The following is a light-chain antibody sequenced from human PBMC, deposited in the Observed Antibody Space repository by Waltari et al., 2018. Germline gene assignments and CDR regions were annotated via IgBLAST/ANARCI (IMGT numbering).Light chain of an antibody. CDR2: VAS. CDR1: QSVSSSY. Sequence: EIVLTQSPGTLSLSPGERATLSCRASQSVSSSYLAWYQQKPSQAPRLLIYVASSRATGIPDRFSGSGSGTDFTLTISRLEPEDFAVYYCQQYGSPFTIGPGTKVDIK. V-gene: IGKV3-20*01. J-gene: IGKJ3*01. CDR3: QQYGSPFT.